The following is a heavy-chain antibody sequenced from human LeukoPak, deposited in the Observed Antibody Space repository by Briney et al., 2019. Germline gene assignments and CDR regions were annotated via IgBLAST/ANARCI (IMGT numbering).Heavy chain of an antibody. Sequence: ASVKVSRKASGYTFTSYYMHWVRQAPGQGLEWMGIINPSGGSTSYAQKFQGRVTMARDMSTSTVYMELSSLRSEDTAVYYCARDEGSQWLVLGYWGQGTLVTVSS. J-gene: IGHJ4*02. V-gene: IGHV1-46*01. D-gene: IGHD6-19*01. CDR1: GYTFTSYY. CDR2: INPSGGST. CDR3: ARDEGSQWLVLGY.